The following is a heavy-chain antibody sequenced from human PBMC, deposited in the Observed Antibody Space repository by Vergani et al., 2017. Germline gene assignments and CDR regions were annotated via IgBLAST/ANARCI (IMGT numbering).Heavy chain of an antibody. Sequence: EVQLVESGGGLVQPGGSLRLSCAASGFTFSSYWMSWVRQAPGKGLGWVDNIKQDGSEKYYVDSVKGRFTIARDNAKNSLYLQMNSLRDEDTAVYYCARDRKKLEGLGPPSYYYYGMDVWGQGTTVTVSS. D-gene: IGHD6-13*01. CDR3: ARDRKKLEGLGPPSYYYYGMDV. J-gene: IGHJ6*02. V-gene: IGHV3-7*03. CDR2: IKQDGSEK. CDR1: GFTFSSYW.